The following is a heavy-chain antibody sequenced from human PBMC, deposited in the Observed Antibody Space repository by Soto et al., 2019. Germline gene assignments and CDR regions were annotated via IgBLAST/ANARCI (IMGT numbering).Heavy chain of an antibody. J-gene: IGHJ4*02. CDR1: GFTFSTYA. V-gene: IGHV3-23*01. CDR2: VSGSGGRT. CDR3: GCLAWFGDPVPLFEC. D-gene: IGHD3-10*01. Sequence: EVQVLESGGGLVQPGGSLRLSCAASGFTFSTYAMSWVRQPPGKGLEWVSGVSGSGGRTNHADSVKGRFTVSRDNSKNTLYLQMDSLKAEDSALYYCGCLAWFGDPVPLFECWGQGIVVTVSS.